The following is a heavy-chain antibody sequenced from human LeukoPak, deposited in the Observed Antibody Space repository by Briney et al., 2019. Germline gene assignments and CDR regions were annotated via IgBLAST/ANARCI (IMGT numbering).Heavy chain of an antibody. D-gene: IGHD4-17*01. V-gene: IGHV4-39*01. CDR1: VGSISGSSYY. CDR2: IYYSGST. J-gene: IGHJ4*02. Sequence: SEPLSLTCTVSVGSISGSSYYWGWIRQPPGKGLEWIGSIYYSGSTYYNPSLKSRVTISVDTSKNQFSLKLSSVTAADTAVYYCARHSSDTVTSVWGQGTLVTVSS. CDR3: ARHSSDTVTSV.